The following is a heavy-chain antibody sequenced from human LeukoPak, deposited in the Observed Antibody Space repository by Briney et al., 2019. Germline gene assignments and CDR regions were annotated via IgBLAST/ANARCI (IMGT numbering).Heavy chain of an antibody. V-gene: IGHV4-39*01. CDR1: GGSISSSSYY. Sequence: SETLSLTCTVSGGSISSSSYYWGWTRQPPGAGLEWIGSIYYSGSTYYNPSLKSRVTISVDTSKNQFSLKLSSVTAADTAVYYCARQLGYCGSTSCYADKVDYWGQGTLVTVSS. CDR3: ARQLGYCGSTSCYADKVDY. D-gene: IGHD2-2*01. CDR2: IYYSGST. J-gene: IGHJ4*02.